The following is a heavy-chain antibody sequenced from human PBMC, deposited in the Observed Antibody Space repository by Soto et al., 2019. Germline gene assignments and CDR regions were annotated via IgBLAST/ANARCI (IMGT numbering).Heavy chain of an antibody. CDR1: GFTVRSVY. J-gene: IGHJ4*02. D-gene: IGHD6-19*01. Sequence: GGSLRLSCAATGFTVRSVYMSWVRQAPGKGLEWVSVIYADGNTYYADSVKGRFTISRDNSKNTLYLQINNLRAEDAAMYHCARVNSGWSFHYWGQGTLVTVSS. CDR3: ARVNSGWSFHY. CDR2: IYADGNT. V-gene: IGHV3-53*01.